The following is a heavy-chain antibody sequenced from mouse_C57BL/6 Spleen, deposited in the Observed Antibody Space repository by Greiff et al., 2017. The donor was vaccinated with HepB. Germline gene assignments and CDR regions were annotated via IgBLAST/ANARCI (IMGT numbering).Heavy chain of an antibody. Sequence: QVQLQQSGPELVKPGASVKISCKASGYAFSSSWMNWVKQRPGKGLEWIGRIYPGDGDTNYNGKFKGKATLTADKSSSTAYMQLSSLTSEDSAVYVCARTTVVAPRFAYWGQGTLVTVSA. D-gene: IGHD1-1*01. CDR3: ARTTVVAPRFAY. CDR2: IYPGDGDT. V-gene: IGHV1-82*01. J-gene: IGHJ3*01. CDR1: GYAFSSSW.